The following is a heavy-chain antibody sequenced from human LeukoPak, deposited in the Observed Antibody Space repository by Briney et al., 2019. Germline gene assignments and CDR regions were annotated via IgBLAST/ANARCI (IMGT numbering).Heavy chain of an antibody. D-gene: IGHD3-10*01. CDR3: ARVRGDGWFDP. Sequence: PSETLSLTCAVYGGSFSGYYWSWIRQPPGKGLEWIGEINHSGSTYYNPSLKSRVIISIDTSKNLFSLNLTSVTAADTAVYYCARVRGDGWFDPWGQGTLVTVSS. CDR1: GGSFSGYY. CDR2: INHSGST. J-gene: IGHJ5*02. V-gene: IGHV4-34*01.